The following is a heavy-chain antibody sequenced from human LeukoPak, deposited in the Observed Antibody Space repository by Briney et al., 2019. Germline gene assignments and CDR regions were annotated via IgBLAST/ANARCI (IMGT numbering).Heavy chain of an antibody. CDR2: LNQDGSVQ. Sequence: GGSLRLSCVASGFTFSHYWMTWYRQAPGKGLEWVANLNQDGSVQLYGDSVRGRFTISRDNAKKSLYLQMNSLRVEDTAVYYCARDHNYAFDNWGQGTLVTVSS. V-gene: IGHV3-7*01. D-gene: IGHD1-1*01. CDR3: ARDHNYAFDN. CDR1: GFTFSHYW. J-gene: IGHJ4*02.